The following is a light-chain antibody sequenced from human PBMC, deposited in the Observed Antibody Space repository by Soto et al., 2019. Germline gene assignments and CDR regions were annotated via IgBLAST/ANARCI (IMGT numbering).Light chain of an antibody. CDR3: QQYEERRPYT. J-gene: IGKJ2*01. Sequence: EIAMTQSPATLSVSPGERATLSCRASQSVNSNLAWYQQKPGQAPRLLIFGASTRAIGIPARFSGSGSGTEFTLTISRLQSVDCAVYYCQQYEERRPYTFGQGTKLEIK. CDR2: GAS. CDR1: QSVNSN. V-gene: IGKV3-15*01.